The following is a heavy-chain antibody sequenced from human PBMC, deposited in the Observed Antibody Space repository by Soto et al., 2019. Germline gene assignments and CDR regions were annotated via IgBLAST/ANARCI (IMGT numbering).Heavy chain of an antibody. Sequence: QVQLVQSGAEVKKPGSSVKVSCKASGGTFSSYAISWVRQAPGQGLEWMGGIIPIFGTANYAQKFQGRVTITADESTSTAYVELSSLRSEDTAVYYCARDRRKYGSGSYSQYNWFDPWGQGTLVTVSS. V-gene: IGHV1-69*12. CDR2: IIPIFGTA. CDR3: ARDRRKYGSGSYSQYNWFDP. CDR1: GGTFSSYA. J-gene: IGHJ5*02. D-gene: IGHD3-10*01.